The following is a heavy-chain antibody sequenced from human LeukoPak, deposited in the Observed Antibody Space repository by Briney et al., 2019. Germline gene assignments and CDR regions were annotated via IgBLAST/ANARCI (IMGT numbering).Heavy chain of an antibody. Sequence: SQTLSLTCTVSGASISSGGYYWSWIRPHPGKGLELIGYISYSGSPYYNPSLKSRVTISVDTSRNQFSLKLSSVTAADTAVYYCARGPHCSSTSCYSEYFHHWGQGTLVTVSS. D-gene: IGHD2-2*01. CDR3: ARGPHCSSTSCYSEYFHH. CDR1: GASISSGGYY. V-gene: IGHV4-31*03. CDR2: ISYSGSP. J-gene: IGHJ1*01.